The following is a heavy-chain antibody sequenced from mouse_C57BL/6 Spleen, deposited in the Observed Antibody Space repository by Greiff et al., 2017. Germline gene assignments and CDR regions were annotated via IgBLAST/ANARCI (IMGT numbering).Heavy chain of an antibody. V-gene: IGHV5-17*01. CDR1: GFTFSDYG. CDR3: ARDDYDGFAY. CDR2: ISSGSSTI. D-gene: IGHD2-4*01. J-gene: IGHJ3*01. Sequence: DVQLVESGGGLVKPGGSLKLSCAASGFTFSDYGMHWVRQAPEQGLEWVAYISSGSSTIYYADTVKGRFTISRDNAKNTLFLQMTSLRSEDTAMYYCARDDYDGFAYWGQGTLVTVSA.